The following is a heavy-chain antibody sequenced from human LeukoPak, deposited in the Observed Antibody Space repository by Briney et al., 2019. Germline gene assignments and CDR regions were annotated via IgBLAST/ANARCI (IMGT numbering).Heavy chain of an antibody. CDR3: ARDWGRIAYYADY. CDR1: GFTFSSYD. J-gene: IGHJ4*02. D-gene: IGHD3-3*01. CDR2: ISSSGSSI. Sequence: GGSLRLSCAASGFTFSSYDMNWVRQAPGKGLEWVSFISSSGSSINYADSVKGRFTISRDNAKNSVYLQMNSLRAEDTAIYYCARDWGRIAYYADYWGQGILVTVSS. V-gene: IGHV3-48*03.